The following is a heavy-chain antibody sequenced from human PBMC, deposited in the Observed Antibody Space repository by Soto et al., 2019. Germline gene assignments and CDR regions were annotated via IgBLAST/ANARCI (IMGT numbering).Heavy chain of an antibody. J-gene: IGHJ6*03. V-gene: IGHV1-69*02. CDR1: GGTFSSYT. CDR3: ASLGYCSGGSCYYYYYMDV. D-gene: IGHD2-15*01. CDR2: IIPILGIA. Sequence: QVHLVQSGAEVKKPGSSVKVSCKASGGTFSSYTISWVRQAPGQGLEWMGRIIPILGIANYAQKFQGRVTITADKSTSTAYMELSSLRSEDTAVYYCASLGYCSGGSCYYYYYMDVWGKGTTVTVSS.